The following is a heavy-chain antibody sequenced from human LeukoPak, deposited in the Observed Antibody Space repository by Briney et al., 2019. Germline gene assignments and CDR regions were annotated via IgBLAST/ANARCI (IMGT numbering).Heavy chain of an antibody. V-gene: IGHV4-59*01. D-gene: IGHD1-26*01. CDR2: IYYSGST. Sequence: GSLRLSCTVSGGSISSYYWSWIRQPPGKGLEWIGYIYYSGSTNYNPSLKSRVTISVDTSKNQFSLKLSSVTAADTAVYYCASSFVGATLGFYFDYWGQGTLVTVSS. J-gene: IGHJ4*02. CDR1: GGSISSYY. CDR3: ASSFVGATLGFYFDY.